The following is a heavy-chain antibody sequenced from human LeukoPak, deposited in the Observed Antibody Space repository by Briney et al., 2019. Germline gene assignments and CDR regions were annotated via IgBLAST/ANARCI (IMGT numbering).Heavy chain of an antibody. J-gene: IGHJ4*02. CDR3: AGQTGYYYDCSGYLEIDY. Sequence: ASVKVSCKASGYTFTSYGISWVRQAPGQGLEWMGWISAYNGNTNSAQKLQGRVTMTTDTSTSTAYMEPRSLRSDDTAVYYCAGQTGYYYDCSGYLEIDYWGQGTLVTVSS. CDR2: ISAYNGNT. V-gene: IGHV1-18*01. D-gene: IGHD3-22*01. CDR1: GYTFTSYG.